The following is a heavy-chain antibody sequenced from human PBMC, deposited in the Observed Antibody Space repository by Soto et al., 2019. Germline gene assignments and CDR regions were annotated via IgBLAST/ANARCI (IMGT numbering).Heavy chain of an antibody. J-gene: IGHJ6*02. CDR2: TIPIFGTA. CDR3: ARVGTVTAHYYYYYGMDV. D-gene: IGHD4-17*01. CDR1: GGTFSSYA. V-gene: IGHV1-69*13. Sequence: GASVKVSCKASGGTFSSYAISWVRQAPGQGREWMGGTIPIFGTANYAQKFQGRVTITADESTSTAYMELSSLRSEDTAVYYCARVGTVTAHYYYYYGMDVWGQGTTVTVSS.